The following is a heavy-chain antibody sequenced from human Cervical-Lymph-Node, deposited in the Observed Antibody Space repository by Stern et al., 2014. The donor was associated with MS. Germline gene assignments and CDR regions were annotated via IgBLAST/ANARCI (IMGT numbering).Heavy chain of an antibody. D-gene: IGHD2-21*01. Sequence: QVQLVESGAEVKKPGASVKVSCKASGYTFTAYYLPWVRQAPGQGLEWMGWVNPTRGGTSYAPKFHGRVTMTRDTSTSTAFMELSTLTSDDTAFYYCARGPNEHWGGHYNSNGMDVWGQGTTVTVSS. V-gene: IGHV1-2*02. CDR1: GYTFTAYY. CDR3: ARGPNEHWGGHYNSNGMDV. CDR2: VNPTRGGT. J-gene: IGHJ6*02.